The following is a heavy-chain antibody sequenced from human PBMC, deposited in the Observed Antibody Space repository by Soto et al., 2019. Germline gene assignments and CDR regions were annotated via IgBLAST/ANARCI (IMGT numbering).Heavy chain of an antibody. V-gene: IGHV3-30*18. D-gene: IGHD6-19*01. J-gene: IGHJ4*02. CDR1: GFNFSSFG. CDR3: AKDRGWSSADLEY. Sequence: QVQLVESGGGVVQPGSSLRLSCAASGFNFSSFGMHWVRQAPGKGLEWVALMSYDGSSKYYQDSLKGRFTISRDKSKKTTEPQMSSLRVEDTAVYYCAKDRGWSSADLEYWGQGTLVTVSS. CDR2: MSYDGSSK.